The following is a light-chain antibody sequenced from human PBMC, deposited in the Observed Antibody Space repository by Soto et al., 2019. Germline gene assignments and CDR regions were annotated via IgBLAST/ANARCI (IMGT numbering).Light chain of an antibody. CDR3: QHYGSSPQT. CDR2: GAS. J-gene: IGKJ1*01. Sequence: EIVVTQSPGTLSLSTGERATLXCLASQSVSSSYLAWYQQKPGQAPRLLIYGASSRATGIPDRFSGSGSGTDFTLTISRLEPEDFAVYYCQHYGSSPQTFCQGTKVDI. V-gene: IGKV3-20*01. CDR1: QSVSSSY.